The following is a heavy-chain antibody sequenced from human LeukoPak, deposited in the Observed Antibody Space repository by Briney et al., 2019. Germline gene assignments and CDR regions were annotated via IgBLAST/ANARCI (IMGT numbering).Heavy chain of an antibody. D-gene: IGHD2-21*02. Sequence: SETLSLTCIVSGGSISSSNYYWGWIRQPPGKGLEWIGSIYYSGTTCSNPSLKSRVTISVDTSKNQFSLKLSSVTAADTAVYYCARGTGAYCGGDCYFDYWGQGTLVTVSS. CDR2: IYYSGTT. J-gene: IGHJ4*02. CDR1: GGSISSSNYY. CDR3: ARGTGAYCGGDCYFDY. V-gene: IGHV4-39*01.